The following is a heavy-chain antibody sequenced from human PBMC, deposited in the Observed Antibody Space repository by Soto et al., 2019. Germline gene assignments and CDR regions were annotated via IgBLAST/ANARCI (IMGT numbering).Heavy chain of an antibody. D-gene: IGHD3-22*01. CDR2: INHSGST. J-gene: IGHJ4*02. V-gene: IGHV4-34*01. Sequence: SETLSLTCAVYGGSFSGYYWSWIRQPLGKGLEWIGEINHSGSTNYNPSLKSRVTISVDTSKNQFSLKLSSVTAADTAVYYCARWYYDSSGYYFFDYWGQGTLVTVSS. CDR3: ARWYYDSSGYYFFDY. CDR1: GGSFSGYY.